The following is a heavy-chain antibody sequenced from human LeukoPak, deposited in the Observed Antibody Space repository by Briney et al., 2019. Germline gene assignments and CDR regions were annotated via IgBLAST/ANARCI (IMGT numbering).Heavy chain of an antibody. D-gene: IGHD2-2*02. CDR1: GGTFSSCA. CDR2: IIPIFGTA. V-gene: IGHV1-69*13. Sequence: SVKVSCKASGGTFSSCAISWVRQAPGQGLEWMGGIIPIFGTANYAQKFQGRVTITADESTSTAYMKLSSLRSEDTAVYYCARGGVPAAIRCDYWGQGTLVTVSS. CDR3: ARGGVPAAIRCDY. J-gene: IGHJ4*02.